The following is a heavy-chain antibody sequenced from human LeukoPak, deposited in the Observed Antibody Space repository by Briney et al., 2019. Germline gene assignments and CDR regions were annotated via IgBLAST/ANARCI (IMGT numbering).Heavy chain of an antibody. Sequence: PSGTLSLTCAVSGGSISSNWWSWVRQPPGKGLEWIGEIDHSGSTNYNPSLKSRVTISVDTSKNQFSLKLSSVTAADTAVYYCARDEYDSSGYPDAFDIWGQGTMVTVSS. D-gene: IGHD3-22*01. CDR3: ARDEYDSSGYPDAFDI. J-gene: IGHJ3*02. CDR1: GGSISSNW. V-gene: IGHV4-4*02. CDR2: IDHSGST.